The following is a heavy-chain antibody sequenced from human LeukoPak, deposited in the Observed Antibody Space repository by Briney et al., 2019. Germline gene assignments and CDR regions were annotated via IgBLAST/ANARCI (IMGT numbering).Heavy chain of an antibody. D-gene: IGHD1-26*01. J-gene: IGHJ3*02. CDR2: ISSSSSYI. V-gene: IGHV3-21*01. CDR1: GFTFSSYS. Sequence: PGGSLRLSCAASGFTFSSYSMNWVRQAPGKGLEWVSSISSSSSYIYYADSVKGRFTISRDNAKNSLYLQMNSLRAEDTAVYYCARSRIVGAISAFDIRGQGTMVTVSS. CDR3: ARSRIVGAISAFDI.